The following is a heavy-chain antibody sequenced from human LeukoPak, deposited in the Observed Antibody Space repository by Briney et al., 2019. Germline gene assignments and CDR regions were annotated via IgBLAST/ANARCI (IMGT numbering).Heavy chain of an antibody. CDR3: ATDQRYAFDY. V-gene: IGHV3-74*01. CDR2: INSDGSST. Sequence: GGSLRLSCAASGFTFSNYWMHWVRQVPGKGLFWVSRINSDGSSTTYADSVKGRITISRDDGKNTPYLHMNSLRDDDTAVYYCATDQRYAFDYWGQGILVTVSS. J-gene: IGHJ4*02. CDR1: GFTFSNYW. D-gene: IGHD3-9*01.